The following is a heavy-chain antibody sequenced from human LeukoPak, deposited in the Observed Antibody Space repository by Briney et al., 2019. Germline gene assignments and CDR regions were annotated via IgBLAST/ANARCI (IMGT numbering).Heavy chain of an antibody. J-gene: IGHJ6*02. D-gene: IGHD3-3*01. CDR1: GLSFSGYY. CDR2: IKHSVST. Sequence: PSETLTLTCAVYGLSFSGYYWSWIRQPPGKGLEWIGEIKHSVSTNYNPSRESRVTISVNTSKNNSALKLSSVTAAATAVYYCARYWSVQGHGMDVWGQGTTVTVSS. CDR3: ARYWSVQGHGMDV. V-gene: IGHV4-34*01.